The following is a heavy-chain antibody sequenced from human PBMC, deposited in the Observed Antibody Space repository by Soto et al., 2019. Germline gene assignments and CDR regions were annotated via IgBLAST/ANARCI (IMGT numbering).Heavy chain of an antibody. CDR1: GDSVSSNSAA. Sequence: SQTLSLTCAISGDSVSSNSAAWNWIRQSPSRGLEWLGRTYYRSKWHNDYAVSVKSRITINPDTSKNQFSLQLNSVTPEDTAVYSCARFKAEGSGSYYCYCGMDVWGQGTTVTVSS. J-gene: IGHJ6*02. CDR2: TYYRSKWHN. D-gene: IGHD3-10*01. V-gene: IGHV6-1*01. CDR3: ARFKAEGSGSYYCYCGMDV.